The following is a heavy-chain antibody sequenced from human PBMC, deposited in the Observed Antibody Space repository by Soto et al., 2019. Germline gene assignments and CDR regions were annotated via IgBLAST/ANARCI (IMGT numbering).Heavy chain of an antibody. CDR3: ARDNSGGSSSSRGMDV. V-gene: IGHV3-23*01. Sequence: EVQLLESGGGLVQPGGSLRLSCAASGFTFSSYAMSWVRQAPGKGLEWVSAISGSGGSTYYADSVKGRFTISRDNSKNTLYLQMNSLRAEDTAVYYCARDNSGGSSSSRGMDVWGQGTTVTVSS. D-gene: IGHD6-6*01. CDR2: ISGSGGST. J-gene: IGHJ6*02. CDR1: GFTFSSYA.